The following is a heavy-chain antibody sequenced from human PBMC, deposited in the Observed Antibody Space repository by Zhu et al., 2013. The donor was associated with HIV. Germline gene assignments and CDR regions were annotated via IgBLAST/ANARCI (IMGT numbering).Heavy chain of an antibody. V-gene: IGHV1-69*06. D-gene: IGHD3-22*01. Sequence: QVQLVQSGAEVKKPGSSVKVSCKASGGTFSSYAISWVRQAPGQGLEWMGGIIPIFGTANYAQKFQGRVTITADKSTSTAYMELSSLRSEDAAVYYCARGSRVYYDSSGYLDYWGQGTLVTGLL. CDR3: ARGSRVYYDSSGYLDY. CDR1: GGTFSSYA. CDR2: IIPIFGTA. J-gene: IGHJ4*02.